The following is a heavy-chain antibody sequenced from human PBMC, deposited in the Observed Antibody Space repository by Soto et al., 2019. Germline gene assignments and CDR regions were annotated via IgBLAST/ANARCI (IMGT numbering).Heavy chain of an antibody. Sequence: GASVKVSCKASGYTFTSYYMHWVRQAPGQGLEWMGIINPSGGSTSYAQKFQGRVTMTRDTSTSTVYMELSSLRSEDTAVYYCARDYYDYWSAYSHIPGPSGQGTLFTVSS. J-gene: IGHJ5*02. CDR2: INPSGGST. CDR1: GYTFTSYY. D-gene: IGHD3-3*01. CDR3: ARDYYDYWSAYSHIPGP. V-gene: IGHV1-46*01.